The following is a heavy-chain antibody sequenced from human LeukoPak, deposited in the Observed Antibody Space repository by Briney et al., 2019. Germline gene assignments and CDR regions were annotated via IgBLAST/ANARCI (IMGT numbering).Heavy chain of an antibody. CDR2: ISSSSSYI. CDR1: GFTFSSYS. Sequence: GGSLRLSCAASGFTFSSYSMNWVRQAPGKGLEWVSSISSSSSYIYYADSVKGRFTISRDNAKNSLYLQMNSLRAEDTAVYYCAIEDCSGGSCYLAYWGQGTLVTVSS. V-gene: IGHV3-21*01. J-gene: IGHJ4*02. CDR3: AIEDCSGGSCYLAY. D-gene: IGHD2-15*01.